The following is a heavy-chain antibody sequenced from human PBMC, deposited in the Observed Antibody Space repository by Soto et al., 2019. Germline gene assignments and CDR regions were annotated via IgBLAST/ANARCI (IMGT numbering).Heavy chain of an antibody. J-gene: IGHJ4*02. CDR2: ISYDGSNK. CDR3: ARAIGGWYYDC. Sequence: QVQLVESGGGVVQPGRSLRLSCAASGFTFSSYAMHWVRQAPGKGLEWVAVISYDGSNKYYADSVKGRFTISRDNSKNALYVEMSSLRAEDTAVYGCARAIGGWYYDCWGQGTLVTVSS. CDR1: GFTFSSYA. D-gene: IGHD6-19*01. V-gene: IGHV3-30*03.